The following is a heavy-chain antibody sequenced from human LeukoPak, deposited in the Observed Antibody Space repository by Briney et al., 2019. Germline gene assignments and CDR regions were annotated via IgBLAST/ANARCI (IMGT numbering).Heavy chain of an antibody. D-gene: IGHD3-16*01. J-gene: IGHJ5*02. CDR2: INPNSGGT. CDR1: GYTFTGYY. CDR3: ARARFRTSFDP. Sequence: ASVKLSCKASGYTFTGYYMHCVRQAPGQGVEWMGWINPNSGGTNYAQKFQGRVTMTRDTSISTAYMELSRLRSDDTAVYYCARARFRTSFDPWGQGTLVPVSS. V-gene: IGHV1-2*02.